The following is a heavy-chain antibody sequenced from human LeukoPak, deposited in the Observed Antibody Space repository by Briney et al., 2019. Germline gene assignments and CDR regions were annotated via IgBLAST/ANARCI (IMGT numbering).Heavy chain of an antibody. CDR1: EFTFSNYN. CDR3: ARDLGSVGHTYGY. V-gene: IGHV3-48*04. J-gene: IGHJ4*02. D-gene: IGHD5-18*01. Sequence: PGGSLRLSCAASEFTFSNYNMNWVRQAPGKGLEWVSFISSSGITIYYADSVKGRFTISRDNAKNSLYLQMNSLRAGDTAVYYCARDLGSVGHTYGYWGQGTLVTVSS. CDR2: ISSSGITI.